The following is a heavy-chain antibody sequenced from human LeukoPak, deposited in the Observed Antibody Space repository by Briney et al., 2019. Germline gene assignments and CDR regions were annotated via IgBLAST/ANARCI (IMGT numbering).Heavy chain of an antibody. J-gene: IGHJ5*02. CDR3: ARDEGPTTVVNWFDP. D-gene: IGHD4-23*01. CDR2: IKQDGSEK. V-gene: IGHV3-7*01. Sequence: GGSLRLSCAASGFTFSSYWMSWVRQAPGKGLEWVANIKQDGSEKYYVDSVKGRFTISRDNAKNSLYLQMNSLRAEDTAVYYCARDEGPTTVVNWFDPWGQGTLVTVSS. CDR1: GFTFSSYW.